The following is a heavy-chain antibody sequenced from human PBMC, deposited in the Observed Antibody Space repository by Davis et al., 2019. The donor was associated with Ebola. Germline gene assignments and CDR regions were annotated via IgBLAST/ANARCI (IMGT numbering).Heavy chain of an antibody. CDR2: IKADGSDT. D-gene: IGHD5-24*01. CDR1: GFMFSSYW. J-gene: IGHJ4*02. Sequence: GGSLRLSCATSGFMFSSYWMTWVRQAPGKGLEWVANIKADGSDTSYVDSVKGRFTMSRDNAKNSVYLQMNSLRAEDTAVYYCASNWLQFLFGSWGQGTLVTVSS. V-gene: IGHV3-7*03. CDR3: ASNWLQFLFGS.